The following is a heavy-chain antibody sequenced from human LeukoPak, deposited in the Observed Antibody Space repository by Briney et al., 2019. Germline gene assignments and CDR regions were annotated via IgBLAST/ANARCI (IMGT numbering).Heavy chain of an antibody. CDR1: GFTFSSYA. CDR2: ISGSGGST. D-gene: IGHD1-26*01. CDR3: ASWGEGALDN. V-gene: IGHV3-23*01. Sequence: GGSLRLSCAASGFTFSSYAMSWVRQAPGKGLEWVSAISGSGGSTYYANSVKGRFTISRDNAKKSLYLQMNSLRVEDTGVYYCASWGEGALDNWGQGTLVTVSS. J-gene: IGHJ4*02.